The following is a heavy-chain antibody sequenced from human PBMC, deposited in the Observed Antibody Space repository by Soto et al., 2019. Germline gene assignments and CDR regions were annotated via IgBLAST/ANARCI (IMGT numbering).Heavy chain of an antibody. CDR2: IKTDGSVT. CDR3: ARDLGGSHDY. V-gene: IGHV3-74*01. D-gene: IGHD3-16*01. J-gene: IGHJ4*02. Sequence: EVQLVEAGGGLLQPGGSLRLSCAASGFTFSTYWMHWVRQAPGKGLGWVSRIKTDGSVTTYADSVKGRFTISRDNAKNTLYLQMNTLRAEDTAVYYCARDLGGSHDYWGRGTLVTVSS. CDR1: GFTFSTYW.